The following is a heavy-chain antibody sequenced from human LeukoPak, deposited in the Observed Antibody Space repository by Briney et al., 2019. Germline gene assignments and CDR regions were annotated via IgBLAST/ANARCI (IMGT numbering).Heavy chain of an antibody. CDR2: ISSGSSAI. CDR1: GFTFTTYS. CDR3: AKNGDRGAYCTGGTCYPYFYYYMDV. Sequence: GGSLRLSCEASGFTFTTYSMTWVRQAPGKGLEWVSIISSGSSAIFSADALKGRFTISRDDAKNLLYLDMNSLRAEDTAVYYCAKNGDRGAYCTGGTCYPYFYYYMDVWGKGTTVTI. V-gene: IGHV3-21*01. J-gene: IGHJ6*03. D-gene: IGHD2-15*01.